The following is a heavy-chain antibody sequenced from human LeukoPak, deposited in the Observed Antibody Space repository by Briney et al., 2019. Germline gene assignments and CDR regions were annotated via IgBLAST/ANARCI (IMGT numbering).Heavy chain of an antibody. CDR1: GFTFSSYG. V-gene: IGHV3-48*01. CDR3: ARESGSRNYDFWSGYYDYYYYYMGV. J-gene: IGHJ6*03. D-gene: IGHD3-3*01. Sequence: GGSLRLSCAASGFTFSSYGMHWVRQAPGKGLEWVSYISSSSSTIYYADSVKGRFTISRDNAKNSLYLQMNSLRAEDTAVYYCARESGSRNYDFWSGYYDYYYYYMGVWGKGTTVTVSS. CDR2: ISSSSSTI.